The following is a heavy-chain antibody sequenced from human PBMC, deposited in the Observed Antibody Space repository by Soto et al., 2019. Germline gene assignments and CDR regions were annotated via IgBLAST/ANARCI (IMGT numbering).Heavy chain of an antibody. CDR1: GYTFTGYY. D-gene: IGHD3-10*01. CDR3: ARSRITMVRGFDP. Sequence: ASVKVSCKASGYTFTGYYMHWVRQAPGQGLEWMGWINPNSGGTNYAQKFQGWVTMTRDTSISTAYMELSRLRSDDTAVYYCARSRITMVRGFDPWGQGXLVTVYS. CDR2: INPNSGGT. J-gene: IGHJ5*02. V-gene: IGHV1-2*04.